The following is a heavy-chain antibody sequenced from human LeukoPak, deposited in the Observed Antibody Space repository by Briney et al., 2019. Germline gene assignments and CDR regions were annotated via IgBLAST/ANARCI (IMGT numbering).Heavy chain of an antibody. CDR3: ARDEVYCSSTSCYLGFDY. Sequence: SETLSLTCTVSGGSISSYYWSWIRQPPGKGLEWIGYIYYSGSTNYNPSLKSRVTISVDTSKNQFSLKLSSVTAADTAVYYCARDEVYCSSTSCYLGFDYWGQGTLVTVSS. CDR1: GGSISSYY. CDR2: IYYSGST. J-gene: IGHJ4*02. D-gene: IGHD2-2*01. V-gene: IGHV4-59*12.